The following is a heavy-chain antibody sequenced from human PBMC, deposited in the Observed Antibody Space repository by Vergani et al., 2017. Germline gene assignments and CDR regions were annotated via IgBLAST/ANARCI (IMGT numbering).Heavy chain of an antibody. CDR1: GGSISSGDYY. J-gene: IGHJ4*02. CDR2: IYYSGST. V-gene: IGHV4-30-4*01. Sequence: QVQLQESGPGLVKPSQTLSLTCTVSGGSISSGDYYWSWIRQPPGKGLEWIGYIYYSGSTYYNPSLKSRVTISVDTSKNQFSLKLSSVTAADTAVYYCGRGKEMATIFFPYFDYWGQGTLVTVSS. D-gene: IGHD5-24*01. CDR3: GRGKEMATIFFPYFDY.